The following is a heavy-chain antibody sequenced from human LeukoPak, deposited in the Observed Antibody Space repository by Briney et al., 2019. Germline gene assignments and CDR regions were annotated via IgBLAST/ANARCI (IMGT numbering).Heavy chain of an antibody. CDR1: GFTFSDYY. Sequence: PGGSLRLSCAASGFTFSDYYMSWIRQAPGKGLEWVSYISSSSSTIYYADSVKGRFTISRDNAKNSLYLQMNSLRAEDTAVYYCASGGYSGYDYNYYFDYWGQGTLVTVSS. CDR3: ASGGYSGYDYNYYFDY. CDR2: ISSSSSTI. V-gene: IGHV3-11*04. J-gene: IGHJ4*02. D-gene: IGHD5-12*01.